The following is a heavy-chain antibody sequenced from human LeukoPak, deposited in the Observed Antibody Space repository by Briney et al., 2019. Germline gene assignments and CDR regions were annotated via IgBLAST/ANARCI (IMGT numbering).Heavy chain of an antibody. J-gene: IGHJ4*02. Sequence: GGSLRLSCAASGFTFSSYAMSWVRQAPGKGLEWVSAISGSGGSTYYADSVKGRFTISRDNSKNTLYLQMNSLRAEDTAVYYCAKGRGRYCSSTSCYRGFYWGQGTLVTVSS. CDR2: ISGSGGST. CDR3: AKGRGRYCSSTSCYRGFY. V-gene: IGHV3-23*01. CDR1: GFTFSSYA. D-gene: IGHD2-2*02.